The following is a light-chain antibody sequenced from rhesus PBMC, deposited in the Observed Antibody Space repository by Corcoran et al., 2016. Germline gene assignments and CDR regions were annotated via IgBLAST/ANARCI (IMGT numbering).Light chain of an antibody. Sequence: DIQMTQSPSSLSASVGDTVTITCRASQGISSWLAWYQQKPGKAPKLLIYKAASLQSGVPSRFSGSGSGTDFTLTISRLLYEDFATYFCQQYSSRPPTFGQGTKVEIK. CDR1: QGISSW. V-gene: IGKV1-22*01. CDR2: KAA. CDR3: QQYSSRPPT. J-gene: IGKJ1*01.